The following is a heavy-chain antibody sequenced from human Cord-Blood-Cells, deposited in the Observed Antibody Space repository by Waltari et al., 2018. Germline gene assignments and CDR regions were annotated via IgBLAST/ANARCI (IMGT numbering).Heavy chain of an antibody. CDR2: IYWDDDK. J-gene: IGHJ6*02. Sequence: QITLKESGPTLVKPTQTLTLTCTFSGFSLSTSAVGVGWIRQPPGKALEWLALIYWDDDKRYSPSLKSRLTITKDTSKNQVVLTMTNMDPVETATYYCAHRRLGIDYYYGMDVWGQGTTVTVSS. V-gene: IGHV2-5*02. D-gene: IGHD7-27*01. CDR3: AHRRLGIDYYYGMDV. CDR1: GFSLSTSAVG.